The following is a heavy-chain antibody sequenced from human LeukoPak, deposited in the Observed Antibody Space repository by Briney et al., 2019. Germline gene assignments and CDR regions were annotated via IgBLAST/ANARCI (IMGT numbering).Heavy chain of an antibody. D-gene: IGHD5-18*01. V-gene: IGHV3-20*04. Sequence: GGSLRLSCASSGFTFDDYGMSWVRQAPGKGLEWVSGINWNGGSTGYADSVKGRFTISRDNAKNSLYMQMNSLRAEDTALYYCARDNSYGYDYWGQGILVTVSS. CDR1: GFTFDDYG. CDR2: INWNGGST. CDR3: ARDNSYGYDY. J-gene: IGHJ4*02.